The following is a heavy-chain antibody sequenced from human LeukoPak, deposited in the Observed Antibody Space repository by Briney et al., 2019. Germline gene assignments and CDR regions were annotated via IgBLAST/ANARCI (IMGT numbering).Heavy chain of an antibody. D-gene: IGHD3-10*01. Sequence: QPGGSLRLSCAASGFTFSSYGMHWVRQAPGKGLEWVAVISYDGSNKYYADSVKGRFTISRDNSKNTLYLQMNSLRAEDTAVYYCAKELRGSGRALDHWGQGTLVTVSS. J-gene: IGHJ4*02. CDR1: GFTFSSYG. CDR3: AKELRGSGRALDH. V-gene: IGHV3-30*18. CDR2: ISYDGSNK.